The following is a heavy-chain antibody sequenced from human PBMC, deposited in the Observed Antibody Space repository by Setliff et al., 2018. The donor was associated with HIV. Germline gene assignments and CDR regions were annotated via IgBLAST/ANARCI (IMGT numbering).Heavy chain of an antibody. D-gene: IGHD3-22*01. CDR1: GASISSSNSY. Sequence: SETLSLTCAVYGASISSSNSYWGWIRQPPGKRLEWLGSIYQSGSTYYNPSLKSRVTISVDTSKHQFSLKLSSVTAADTAVYYCAKERYDSSGYSIDHYGMDVWGQGTTVTVSS. CDR2: IYQSGST. CDR3: AKERYDSSGYSIDHYGMDV. J-gene: IGHJ6*02. V-gene: IGHV4-39*02.